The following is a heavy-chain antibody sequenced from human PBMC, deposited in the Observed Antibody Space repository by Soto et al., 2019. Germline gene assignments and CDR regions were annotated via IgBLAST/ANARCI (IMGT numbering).Heavy chain of an antibody. V-gene: IGHV4-31*03. D-gene: IGHD4-4*01. CDR2: TYYSGST. CDR3: ARAGGNSNYFYYGMDV. Sequence: SETLSLTCTVSGGSISSGGYYWSWIRQHPGKGLEWIGYTYYSGSTYYNPSLKSRVTISVDTSKNQFSLKLSSVTAADTAVYYCARAGGNSNYFYYGMDVWGQGTTVTVSS. J-gene: IGHJ6*02. CDR1: GGSISSGGYY.